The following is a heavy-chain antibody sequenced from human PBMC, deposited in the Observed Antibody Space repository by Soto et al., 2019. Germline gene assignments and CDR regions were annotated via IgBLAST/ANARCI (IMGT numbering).Heavy chain of an antibody. Sequence: EVQLLESWGGLQQPGESLRLSCAASGFTFSSYAMSWVRQAPGKGLEWVSSISGRGSTNYADSVKGRFTISRDNSKNTLYLQMNSLRADDTAVYYCAKEKDYEYVWGTYRYASYNWGQGTLVTVSS. D-gene: IGHD3-16*02. CDR1: GFTFSSYA. J-gene: IGHJ4*02. V-gene: IGHV3-23*01. CDR2: ISGRGST. CDR3: AKEKDYEYVWGTYRYASYN.